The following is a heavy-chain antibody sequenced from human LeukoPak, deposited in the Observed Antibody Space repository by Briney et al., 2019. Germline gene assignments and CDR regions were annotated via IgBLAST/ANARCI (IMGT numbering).Heavy chain of an antibody. CDR3: ARGIPYCSGGSCYPNYFDY. CDR2: IIPIFGTA. Sequence: PVKVSCKASGGTFSSYAISWVRQAPGQGLEWMGGIIPIFGTANYAQKFQGRVTITADESTSTAYMELSSLRSEDTAVYYCARGIPYCSGGSCYPNYFDYWGQGTLVTVSS. D-gene: IGHD2-15*01. V-gene: IGHV1-69*13. J-gene: IGHJ4*02. CDR1: GGTFSSYA.